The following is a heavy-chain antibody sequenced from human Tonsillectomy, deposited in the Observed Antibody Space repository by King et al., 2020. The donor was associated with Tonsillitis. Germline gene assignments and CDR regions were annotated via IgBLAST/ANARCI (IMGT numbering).Heavy chain of an antibody. CDR3: ARETYSSRAFDY. V-gene: IGHV3-30*01. CDR2: ILYYVTNK. J-gene: IGHJ4*02. CDR1: GFIFSTYT. D-gene: IGHD6-13*01. Sequence: VQLVESGGGVVQPGRSLRLSCAASGFIFSTYTMHWVRQAPGKGLEWVAVILYYVTNKYYADSVKGRFTISRDNSKNTLYLQINSLRAEDTAVYYCARETYSSRAFDYWGQGALVTVSS.